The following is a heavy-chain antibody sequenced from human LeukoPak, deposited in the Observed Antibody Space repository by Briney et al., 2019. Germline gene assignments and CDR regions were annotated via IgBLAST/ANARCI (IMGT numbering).Heavy chain of an antibody. D-gene: IGHD1-20*01. V-gene: IGHV3-66*02. J-gene: IGHJ6*02. CDR3: ARSPSYNWNYYYYGMDV. Sequence: GGSLRLSCSASGFNFEDFWMGWVRQAPGKGLEWVSVIYSGGSTYYTDSVKGRFTISRDNSKNTLYLQMNSLRAEDTAVYYCARSPSYNWNYYYYGMDVWGQGTTVTVSS. CDR2: IYSGGST. CDR1: GFNFEDFW.